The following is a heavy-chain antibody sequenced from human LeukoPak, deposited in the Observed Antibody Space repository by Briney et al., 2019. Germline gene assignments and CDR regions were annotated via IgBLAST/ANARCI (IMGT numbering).Heavy chain of an antibody. CDR3: ARGPGSQTNY. CDR1: GFTLGNYW. D-gene: IGHD1-26*01. CDR2: ISSSSSYI. Sequence: GGSLRLSCAASGFTLGNYWMHWVRHAPGKGLEWVSSISSSSSYIYYADSVKGRFTISRDNAKNSLYLQMNSLRAEDTAVYYYARGPGSQTNYWGQGTLVTVSS. V-gene: IGHV3-21*01. J-gene: IGHJ4*02.